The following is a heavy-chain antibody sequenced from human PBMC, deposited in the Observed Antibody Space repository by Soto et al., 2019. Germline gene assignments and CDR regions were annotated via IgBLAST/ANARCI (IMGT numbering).Heavy chain of an antibody. V-gene: IGHV3-11*01. D-gene: IGHD2-2*01. J-gene: IGHJ6*02. CDR1: GFTFSDYY. CDR2: ISSSGSTI. CDR3: ARDQDCRSTSCYPSYYYYGMDV. Sequence: GGSLRLSCAASGFTFSDYYMSWIRQAPGKGLEWVSYISSSGSTIYYADSVKGRFTISSDNAKNSLYLQMNSLRAEDTAVYYCARDQDCRSTSCYPSYYYYGMDVWGQGTTVTVSS.